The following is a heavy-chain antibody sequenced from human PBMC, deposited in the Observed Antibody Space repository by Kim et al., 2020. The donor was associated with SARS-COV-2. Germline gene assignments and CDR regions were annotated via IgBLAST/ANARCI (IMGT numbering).Heavy chain of an antibody. V-gene: IGHV3-7*01. Sequence: SEKSYVDSVKGRFTISRDNAKNYLFLQMESLRAEDTAVYYCARGGSTVDSWGQGTLVTVSS. CDR2: SEK. D-gene: IGHD3-16*01. CDR3: ARGGSTVDS. J-gene: IGHJ5*01.